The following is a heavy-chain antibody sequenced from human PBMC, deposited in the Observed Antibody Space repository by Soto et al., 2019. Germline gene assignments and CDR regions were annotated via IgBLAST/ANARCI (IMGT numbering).Heavy chain of an antibody. CDR2: FIPILDMA. D-gene: IGHD2-21*01. Sequence: QFQVVQSGAEVKKPESSVKVSCKPSGGTFNTYTVNWVRLAPGHGLEWMGRFIPILDMANYAQKFQDRVTITADRSTFTAYMELNSLTSDDTAVYYCAITYCRDNSCPRDFDFWGPGTRVTVS. CDR3: AITYCRDNSCPRDFDF. CDR1: GGTFNTYT. J-gene: IGHJ4*02. V-gene: IGHV1-69*02.